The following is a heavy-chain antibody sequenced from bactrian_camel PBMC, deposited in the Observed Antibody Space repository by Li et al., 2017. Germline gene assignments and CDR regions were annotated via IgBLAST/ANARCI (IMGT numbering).Heavy chain of an antibody. V-gene: IGHV3S10*01. J-gene: IGHJ4*01. D-gene: IGHD5*01. CDR1: GYTYRRHC. CDR3: AAGWSYGVGTLLRRHYDY. CDR2: IDGDGTT. Sequence: VESGGASVQAGGSLRLSCTASGYTYRRHCMAWFRRAPGKEREGVAYIDGDGTTTYAKSVKGRFTISKDNAKKTTYLQMDHLRTEDTAIYYCAAGWSYGVGTLLRRHYDYWGQGTQVTVS.